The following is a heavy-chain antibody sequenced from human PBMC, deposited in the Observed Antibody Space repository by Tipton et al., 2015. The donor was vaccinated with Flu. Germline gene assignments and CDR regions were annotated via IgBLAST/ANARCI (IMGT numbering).Heavy chain of an antibody. J-gene: IGHJ3*02. Sequence: QLVQSGGGLIQPGGSLRLSCAASGFTVSSNYMSWVRQAPGKGLEWVSVIYSGGRTYYADSVKGRFTISRDNSKNTLYLQMNSLRAEDTAVYYCARDDPITMVRGSPFDIWGQGTMVTVSS. CDR1: GFTVSSNY. V-gene: IGHV3-53*01. CDR2: IYSGGRT. D-gene: IGHD3-10*01. CDR3: ARDDPITMVRGSPFDI.